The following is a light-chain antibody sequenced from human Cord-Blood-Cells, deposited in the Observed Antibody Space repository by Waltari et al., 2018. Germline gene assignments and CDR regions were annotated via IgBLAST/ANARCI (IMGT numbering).Light chain of an antibody. CDR1: SSDVGGYNY. V-gene: IGLV2-11*01. Sequence: QSALTQPRSVSGSPGQSVTISCTGTSSDVGGYNYVSWYQQHPGKAPKLMIYDVSKRPAGVPDRFYCSKSGNTASLTISGLQAEDEADYYCCSYAGSYTGVFGGGTKLTVL. CDR2: DVS. CDR3: CSYAGSYTGV. J-gene: IGLJ3*02.